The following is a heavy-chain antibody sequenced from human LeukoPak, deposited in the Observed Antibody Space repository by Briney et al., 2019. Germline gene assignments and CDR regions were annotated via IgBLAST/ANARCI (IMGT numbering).Heavy chain of an antibody. V-gene: IGHV4-39*07. CDR2: IYYSGST. CDR3: ARGRYNWNDVFFDY. J-gene: IGHJ4*02. CDR1: GGSISSSSYY. D-gene: IGHD1-20*01. Sequence: SETLSLTCTVSGGSISSSSYYWGWIRQPPGKGLEWIGSIYYSGSTYYNPSLKSRVTISVDTSKNQFSLKLGSVTAADTAVYYCARGRYNWNDVFFDYWGQGTLVTVSS.